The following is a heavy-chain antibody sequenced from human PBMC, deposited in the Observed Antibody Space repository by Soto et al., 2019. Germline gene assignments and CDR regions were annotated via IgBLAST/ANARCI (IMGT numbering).Heavy chain of an antibody. CDR2: IYWDDDK. CDR1: GFSLTTTGVG. V-gene: IGHV2-5*02. D-gene: IGHD6-19*01. Sequence: QITLKESGPSLVKPTQTLTLTCTFSGFSLTTTGVGVVWIRQPPGKALEWLALIYWDDDKHYSPSLRSRLTLTKDTTKDQVVLTLTNVDPADTGTSFCAHVGGLEQWLYRLDHWGQGTLVTVSS. CDR3: AHVGGLEQWLYRLDH. J-gene: IGHJ4*02.